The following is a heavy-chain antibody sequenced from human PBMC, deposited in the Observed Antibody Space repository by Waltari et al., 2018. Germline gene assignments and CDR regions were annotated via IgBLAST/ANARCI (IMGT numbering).Heavy chain of an antibody. Sequence: QVQLVQSGAEVKKPGASVQVSCKTAGFTFTSYGISWVRQGPGQGLEWMGWFSAYNGNTNSAQKLHGRVTMTTDTSTSTAYMELRSLRSDDTAVNYCARDKSVYSYQPIDYWGQGTLVTVSS. CDR3: ARDKSVYSYQPIDY. V-gene: IGHV1-18*01. D-gene: IGHD6-13*01. CDR1: GFTFTSYG. J-gene: IGHJ4*02. CDR2: FSAYNGNT.